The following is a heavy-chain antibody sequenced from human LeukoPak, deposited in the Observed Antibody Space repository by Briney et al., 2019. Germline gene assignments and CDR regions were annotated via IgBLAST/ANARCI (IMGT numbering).Heavy chain of an antibody. V-gene: IGHV3-9*01. CDR2: ISWNSGSI. D-gene: IGHD1-26*01. Sequence: GGSLRLSCAASGFTFGDYNMHWVRQAPGKGLEWVSSISWNSGSIGYADSVKGRFTISRDNAKNSLYLQMNSLRAEDTGLNYCAKAPLTTSGTHYLDYWGQGTLVTVS. CDR1: GFTFGDYN. CDR3: AKAPLTTSGTHYLDY. J-gene: IGHJ4*02.